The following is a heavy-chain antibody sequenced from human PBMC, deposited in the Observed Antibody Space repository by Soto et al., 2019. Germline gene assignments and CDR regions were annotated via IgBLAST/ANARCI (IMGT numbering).Heavy chain of an antibody. CDR1: GYTFTAYY. D-gene: IGHD3-10*01. V-gene: IGHV1-2*02. CDR3: ARAVHTMVQGVRFRVDQ. J-gene: IGHJ4*02. CDR2: INPNGGGT. Sequence: QVQLVQSGAEMKKPGASVKVSCESSGYTFTAYYIHWVRQAPGHGLEWMGWINPNGGGTKYAQKFQGRVTMTRDTSINTAYMELTRLTSDDTAMYYCARAVHTMVQGVRFRVDQWGQGSLVTISS.